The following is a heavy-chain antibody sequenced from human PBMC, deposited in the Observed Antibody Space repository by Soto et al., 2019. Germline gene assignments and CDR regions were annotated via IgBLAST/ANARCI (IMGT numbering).Heavy chain of an antibody. V-gene: IGHV3-33*01. CDR2: IWGDGSNE. CDR3: AVLHSSRNSYFGR. Sequence: QVQLVESGGGVVQPGMSLRLSCVGSGFTFSSYGIHWVRQAPGKGLECVALIWGDGSNEDYADSVDGRFTISRDNSKNTVYLEMNSLRVEDTAVYYCAVLHSSRNSYFGRWGQGTLVTVSS. D-gene: IGHD6-13*01. CDR1: GFTFSSYG. J-gene: IGHJ4*02.